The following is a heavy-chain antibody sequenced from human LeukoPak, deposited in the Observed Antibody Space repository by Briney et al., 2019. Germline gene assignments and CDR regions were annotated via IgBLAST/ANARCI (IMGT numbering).Heavy chain of an antibody. Sequence: GGSLRLSCAASGFTFSSYEMSWVRQAPGKGLERVSYISSSGSTIYYADSVKGRFTISRDYAKNSLYLQMNSLRAEDTALYYCARLAMGGNYFDYWGQGTLVTVSS. V-gene: IGHV3-48*03. J-gene: IGHJ4*02. CDR3: ARLAMGGNYFDY. D-gene: IGHD5-18*01. CDR1: GFTFSSYE. CDR2: ISSSGSTI.